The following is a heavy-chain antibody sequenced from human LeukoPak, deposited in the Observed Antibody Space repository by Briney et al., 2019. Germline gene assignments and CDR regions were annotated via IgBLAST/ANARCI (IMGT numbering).Heavy chain of an antibody. V-gene: IGHV4-34*01. CDR1: GGSFSDYY. D-gene: IGHD6-13*01. CDR3: ARQQLLHAFYDY. CDR2: INHSGST. J-gene: IGHJ4*02. Sequence: SETLSLTCAVYGGSFSDYYWSWIRQPPGKGLEWIGEINHSGSTNYNPSLKSRVTISVDTSKSQFSLKLTSVTAADTAVYYCARQQLLHAFYDYWGQGTLVTVSS.